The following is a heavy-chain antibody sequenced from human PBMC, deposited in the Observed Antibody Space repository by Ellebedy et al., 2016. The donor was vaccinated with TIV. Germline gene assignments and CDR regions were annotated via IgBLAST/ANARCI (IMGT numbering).Heavy chain of an antibody. CDR2: ITSDGSGT. CDR3: AREDYSGSGTYYVYYYYYGMDV. CDR1: GFTFSSYW. J-gene: IGHJ6*02. V-gene: IGHV3-74*01. D-gene: IGHD3-10*01. Sequence: PGGSLRLSCAASGFTFSSYWMHWVRQAPGKGLVWVSRITSDGSGTTYADSVKGRFTISRDNAKNTLHLQMNSLRAEDTAVYYCAREDYSGSGTYYVYYYYYGMDVWGQGTTVTVSS.